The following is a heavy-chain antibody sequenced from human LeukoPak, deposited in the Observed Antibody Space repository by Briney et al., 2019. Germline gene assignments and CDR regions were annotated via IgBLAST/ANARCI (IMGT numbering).Heavy chain of an antibody. J-gene: IGHJ6*03. Sequence: AGGSLRLSCAVSGFSFTNYAMHWVRQVPGRGPEWVAVISNDGSDTSYADSVKGRFTISRDNSKNMLFLQMNSLRVEDTSIYYCARDKFPVVPAAMYYMDVWGQGTTVTVS. CDR3: ARDKFPVVPAAMYYMDV. D-gene: IGHD2-2*01. V-gene: IGHV3-30*03. CDR1: GFSFTNYA. CDR2: ISNDGSDT.